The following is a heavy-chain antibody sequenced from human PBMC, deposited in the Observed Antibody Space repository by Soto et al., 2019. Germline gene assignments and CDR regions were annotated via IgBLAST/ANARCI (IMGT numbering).Heavy chain of an antibody. V-gene: IGHV4-39*01. Sequence: QLQLQESGPGLVKPSETLSLTCTVSGGSISSSSHYWGWVRQPPGKGLEWIASIKYSGNTYYNPSLKSRGTIPVATSETQPSLKLSSVTAADTAVYHCARHGLTGSYYDVSDYWGQGTRVTVHS. CDR3: ARHGLTGSYYDVSDY. CDR2: IKYSGNT. CDR1: GGSISSSSHY. J-gene: IGHJ4*02. D-gene: IGHD1-26*01.